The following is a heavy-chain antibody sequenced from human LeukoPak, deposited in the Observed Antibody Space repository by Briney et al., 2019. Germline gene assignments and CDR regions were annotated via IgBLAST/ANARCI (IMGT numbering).Heavy chain of an antibody. D-gene: IGHD4-23*01. CDR2: INPNSGGT. V-gene: IGHV1-2*04. Sequence: GASVKVSCKASGYTFTGYYMHWVRQAPGQGLEWMGWINPNSGGTNYAQKFQGWVTMTRDTSISTAYMELSRLRSDDTAVYYCARAVVTRTPPPHADAFDIWGQGTMVTVSS. CDR3: ARAVVTRTPPPHADAFDI. CDR1: GYTFTGYY. J-gene: IGHJ3*02.